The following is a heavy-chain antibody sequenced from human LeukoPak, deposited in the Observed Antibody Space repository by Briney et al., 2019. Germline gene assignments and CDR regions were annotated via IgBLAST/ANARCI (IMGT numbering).Heavy chain of an antibody. CDR1: GGSISSYY. Sequence: PSETLSLTCTVSGGSISSYYWSWIRQPAGKGLEWIGRIYTSGSTNYNPSLKSRVTMSVDTSKNQFSLKLSSVTVADTAVYYCARLDSSSWYSDAFDIWGQGTMVTVSS. D-gene: IGHD6-13*01. V-gene: IGHV4-4*07. CDR2: IYTSGST. J-gene: IGHJ3*02. CDR3: ARLDSSSWYSDAFDI.